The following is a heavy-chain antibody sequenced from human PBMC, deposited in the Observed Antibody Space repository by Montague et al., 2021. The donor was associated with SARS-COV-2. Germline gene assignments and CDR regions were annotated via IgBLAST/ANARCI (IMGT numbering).Heavy chain of an antibody. V-gene: IGHV4-34*01. CDR1: GGSFSGHY. CDR3: ARGRIEVSMIVVVLTGASYYMDV. Sequence: SETLSLTCAVYGGSFSGHYWSWIRRPPGKGLEWIGEINNSGSTNYNPSLKSRVTISVDTSKNQFSLKLHSVTAADTAVYYCARGRIEVSMIVVVLTGASYYMDVWGKGTTVTVPS. J-gene: IGHJ6*03. D-gene: IGHD3-22*01. CDR2: INNSGST.